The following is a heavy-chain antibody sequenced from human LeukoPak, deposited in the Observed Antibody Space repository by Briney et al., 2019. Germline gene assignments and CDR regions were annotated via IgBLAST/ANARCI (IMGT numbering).Heavy chain of an antibody. D-gene: IGHD3-3*01. J-gene: IGHJ4*02. CDR2: IYYSGST. CDR3: ARQSWDYFWSGYLSYYFDY. Sequence: PSETLSLTCTVSGGSISSYYWSWIRQPPGKGLEWIGYIYYSGSTNYNPSLKSRVTISADTSKDQFSLKLSSVTAADTAVYYCARQSWDYFWSGYLSYYFDYWGQGTLVTVSS. CDR1: GGSISSYY. V-gene: IGHV4-59*08.